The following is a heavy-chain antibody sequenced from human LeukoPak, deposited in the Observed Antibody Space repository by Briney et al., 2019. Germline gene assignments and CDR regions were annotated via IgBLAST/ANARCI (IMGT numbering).Heavy chain of an antibody. CDR1: GGSISSQY. D-gene: IGHD1-20*01. CDR2: IYYSGST. CDR3: ARGTRYNWNDNWFDP. J-gene: IGHJ5*02. Sequence: SETLSLTCTVSGGSISSQYWSWIRQPPGKGLEWIGYIYYSGSTNYNPSLKSRVTISVDTSKNQFSLKLSSVTAADTAVYYCARGTRYNWNDNWFDPWGQGTLVTVSS. V-gene: IGHV4-59*11.